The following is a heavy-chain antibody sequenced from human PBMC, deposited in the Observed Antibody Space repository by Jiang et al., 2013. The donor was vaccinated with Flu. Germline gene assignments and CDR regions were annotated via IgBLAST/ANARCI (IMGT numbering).Heavy chain of an antibody. CDR2: IYYSGST. Sequence: GGSISSXVTTGAGSASTQGRGLEWIGYIYYSGSTYYNPSLKSLVTISVDTSKNQFSLKLSSATAADTAVYYCARELRGCFDYWGQGTLVTVSS. D-gene: IGHD3-10*01. CDR3: ARELRGCFDY. V-gene: IGHV4-31*01. J-gene: IGHJ4*02. CDR1: GGSISSXVTT.